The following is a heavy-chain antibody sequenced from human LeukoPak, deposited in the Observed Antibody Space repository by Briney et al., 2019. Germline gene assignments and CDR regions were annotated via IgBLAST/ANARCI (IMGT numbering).Heavy chain of an antibody. CDR3: AKVRPDSSGYYGAFDI. D-gene: IGHD3-22*01. V-gene: IGHV3-23*01. Sequence: GGSLRLSCAASGFTFSSYAMSWVRQAPGKGLEWVSAISGSGGSTYYADSVKGRFTISRDNSKNTLYLQMNSLRAEDTAVYYCAKVRPDSSGYYGAFDIWGQGTMVTVSS. CDR2: ISGSGGST. CDR1: GFTFSSYA. J-gene: IGHJ3*02.